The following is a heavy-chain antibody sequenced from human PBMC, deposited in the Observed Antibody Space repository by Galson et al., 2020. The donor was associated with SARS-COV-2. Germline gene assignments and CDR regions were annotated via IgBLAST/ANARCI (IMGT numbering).Heavy chain of an antibody. J-gene: IGHJ4*02. CDR1: GFIFSSSA. CDR3: ARARDGYNHLDY. V-gene: IGHV3-30-3*01. D-gene: IGHD5-12*01. Sequence: GESLKISCAASGFIFSSSAMHWVRQAPGKGLEWLAVISYDGFNKYYADSVKGRFTVSRDDSRDTFYMHMNSLRPEDTAVYYCARARDGYNHLDYWGQGTLVTVAS. CDR2: ISYDGFNK.